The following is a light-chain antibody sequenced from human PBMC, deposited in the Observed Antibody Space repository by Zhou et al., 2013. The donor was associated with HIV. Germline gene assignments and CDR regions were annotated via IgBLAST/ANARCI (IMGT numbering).Light chain of an antibody. Sequence: EIVLTQSPATLSLSPGERATLSCRASQSVSTSLGWYQQKPGQAPRLLIYDASSRATGIPARFSGSGSETDFTLTISSLEPEDFAVYYCQYRSKWPRTFGQGTKVEIK. CDR1: QSVSTS. V-gene: IGKV3-11*01. J-gene: IGKJ1*01. CDR3: QYRSKWPRT. CDR2: DAS.